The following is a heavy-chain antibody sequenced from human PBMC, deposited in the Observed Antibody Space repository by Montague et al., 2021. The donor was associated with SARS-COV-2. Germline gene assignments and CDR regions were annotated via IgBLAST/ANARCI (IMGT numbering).Heavy chain of an antibody. Sequence: SETLSLTCTVSGGSISSYYCSWIRQPPGKGLEWIGFIYYSGSTNYNPSLKIRVTISVDTSKNQFSLKLSSVTAADTAVYYCARGFDYWGQGTLVTVSS. J-gene: IGHJ4*02. CDR3: ARGFDY. CDR1: GGSISSYY. CDR2: IYYSGST. V-gene: IGHV4-59*01.